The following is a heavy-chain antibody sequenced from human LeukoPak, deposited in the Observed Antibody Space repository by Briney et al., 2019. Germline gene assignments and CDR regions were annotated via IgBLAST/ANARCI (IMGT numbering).Heavy chain of an antibody. D-gene: IGHD2-15*01. CDR1: GYTFTSYG. J-gene: IGHJ4*02. Sequence: GASVKVSCKPSGYTFTSYGISGVRQAPGQGLEWMGWISADNGNTKYSQQKLQGSVTMTNDTSTSTVYMELRSLRSAATAVYYCARCSGGSCYLSFDYWGRGPLVPVSS. CDR3: ARCSGGSCYLSFDY. CDR2: ISADNGNT. V-gene: IGHV1-18*01.